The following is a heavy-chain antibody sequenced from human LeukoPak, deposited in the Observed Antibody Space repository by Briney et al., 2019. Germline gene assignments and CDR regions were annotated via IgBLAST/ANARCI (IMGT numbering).Heavy chain of an antibody. CDR3: ARETRGGTYRYNFLDY. Sequence: GGSLRLSCAASGFTFSNFDMTWVRQAPGKGLEWLSYIDSSGTVRYYADSVNRRFTTSRDNAKNSLHLQMGSLRAEDTAVYYCARETRGGTYRYNFLDYWGLGTLVTVSS. J-gene: IGHJ4*02. V-gene: IGHV3-48*03. CDR1: GFTFSNFD. CDR2: IDSSGTVR. D-gene: IGHD3-16*02.